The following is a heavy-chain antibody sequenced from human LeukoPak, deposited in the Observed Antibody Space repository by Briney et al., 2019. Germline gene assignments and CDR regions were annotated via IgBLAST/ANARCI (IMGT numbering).Heavy chain of an antibody. CDR3: ARGHGIWSGSRLANAFDI. D-gene: IGHD3-3*01. CDR2: IGAAGDT. J-gene: IGHJ3*02. Sequence: GSLRLSCAASGITLSRYDMHWVRQTTGEGLEWISAIGAAGDTYYSDSVKGRFTISTENAKNSLYLQMNSLRAGDTAVYFCARGHGIWSGSRLANAFDIWGQGTMVTVSS. CDR1: GITLSRYD. V-gene: IGHV3-13*01.